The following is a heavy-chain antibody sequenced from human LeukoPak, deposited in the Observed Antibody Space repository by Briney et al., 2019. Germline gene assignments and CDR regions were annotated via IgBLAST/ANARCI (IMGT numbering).Heavy chain of an antibody. D-gene: IGHD5-12*01. Sequence: GGSLRLSCAASGFTFSDYYMSWIRQAPGKGLEWLSYINPTSGYTPYADSVRGRFTISRDNAKNSLYLQMNSLRAEDTAVYYCARNAYDAQTPSDVWGQGTTVTVSS. CDR2: INPTSGYT. CDR3: ARNAYDAQTPSDV. J-gene: IGHJ6*02. CDR1: GFTFSDYY. V-gene: IGHV3-11*03.